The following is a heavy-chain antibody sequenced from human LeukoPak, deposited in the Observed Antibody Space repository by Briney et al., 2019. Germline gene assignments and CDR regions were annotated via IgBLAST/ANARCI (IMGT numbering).Heavy chain of an antibody. D-gene: IGHD3-22*01. J-gene: IGHJ4*02. Sequence: SVKVSCKASGGTFSSYAISWVRQAPGQGLEWMGGIIPIFGTANYAQKFQGRVTITADESTSTAYMGLSSLRSEDTAVYYCASGYYYDSSGYYYMGYWGQGTLVTVSS. CDR1: GGTFSSYA. V-gene: IGHV1-69*13. CDR2: IIPIFGTA. CDR3: ASGYYYDSSGYYYMGY.